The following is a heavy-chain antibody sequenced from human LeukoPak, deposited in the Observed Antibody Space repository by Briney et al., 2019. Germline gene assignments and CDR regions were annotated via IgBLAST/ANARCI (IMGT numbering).Heavy chain of an antibody. Sequence: ASVKVSCKASGYTFTSHDINWVRQATGQGLEWMGWMNPNSGNTGYAQKFQGRVTMTRDTSISTAYMELSSLRSEDTAVYYCARGKYYYGSGSLIDYWGQGTLVTVSS. V-gene: IGHV1-8*01. CDR1: GYTFTSHD. J-gene: IGHJ4*02. CDR2: MNPNSGNT. CDR3: ARGKYYYGSGSLIDY. D-gene: IGHD3-10*01.